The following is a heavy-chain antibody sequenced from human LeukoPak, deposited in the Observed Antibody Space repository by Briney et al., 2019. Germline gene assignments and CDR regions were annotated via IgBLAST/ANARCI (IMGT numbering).Heavy chain of an antibody. CDR1: GDRVSSNSVT. D-gene: IGHD2-2*01. Sequence: SQTLSLTCAISGDRVSSNSVTWNWIRESPSRGLEWLGRTYYRSTWYNDYAVSVRGRITVNPDTSKNQFSLHLNSVSPEDTAVYYCARRLTQYDCFDPWGQGILVTVSS. CDR2: TYYRSTWYN. CDR3: ARRLTQYDCFDP. J-gene: IGHJ5*02. V-gene: IGHV6-1*01.